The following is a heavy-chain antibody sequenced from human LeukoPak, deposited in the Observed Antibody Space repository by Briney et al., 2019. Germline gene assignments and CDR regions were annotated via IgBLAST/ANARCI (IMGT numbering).Heavy chain of an antibody. CDR2: ISAYNGNT. Sequence: GASVKVSCKASGYTFTSYGISWVRQAPGQGLEWMGWISAYNGNTNYAQKLQGRVTITTDESTSTAYMELSSLRSEDTAVYYCARDLRAYDSSGYPSYYFDYWGQGTLVTVSS. CDR1: GYTFTSYG. CDR3: ARDLRAYDSSGYPSYYFDY. V-gene: IGHV1-18*01. D-gene: IGHD3-22*01. J-gene: IGHJ4*02.